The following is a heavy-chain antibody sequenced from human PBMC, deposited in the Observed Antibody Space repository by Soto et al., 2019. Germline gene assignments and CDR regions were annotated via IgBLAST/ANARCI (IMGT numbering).Heavy chain of an antibody. D-gene: IGHD6-6*01. Sequence: QVHLVQSGAEVKKPGASVKVSCKTSGYTFTSYGISWVRQAPGQGLEWMGWISPFIGNTNYAHKFQGRVTMTTDTSTSTAYMDLTSLRSDDTAVYYCATGRSSSSGTNDYGGQGTLVTVSS. V-gene: IGHV1-18*01. CDR2: ISPFIGNT. CDR1: GYTFTSYG. J-gene: IGHJ4*02. CDR3: ATGRSSSSGTNDY.